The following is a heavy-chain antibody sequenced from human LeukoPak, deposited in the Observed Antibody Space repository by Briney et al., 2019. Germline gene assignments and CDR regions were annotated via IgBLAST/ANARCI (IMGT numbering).Heavy chain of an antibody. CDR1: GGTFSSYA. Sequence: ASVKVSCKASGGTFSSYAISWVRQAPGQGLEWMGWMNPNSGNTGYAQKFQGRVTITRNTSISTAYMELSSLRSEDTAVYYCARAAAARRRVLGYWGQGTLVTVSS. D-gene: IGHD6-13*01. V-gene: IGHV1-8*03. CDR3: ARAAAARRRVLGY. J-gene: IGHJ4*02. CDR2: MNPNSGNT.